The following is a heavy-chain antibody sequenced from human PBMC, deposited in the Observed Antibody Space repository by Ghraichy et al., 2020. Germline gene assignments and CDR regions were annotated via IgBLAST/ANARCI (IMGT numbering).Heavy chain of an antibody. Sequence: SQTLSLTCTVSGGSISSYYWSWIRQPPGKGLEWIGYIYYSGTTNYNPSLKSRVTISVDTSKNQFSLKLSSVSAADTAVYYCARRALEKRGAFDIWGQGTMVTVAS. CDR3: ARRALEKRGAFDI. CDR2: IYYSGTT. D-gene: IGHD5-24*01. J-gene: IGHJ3*02. CDR1: GGSISSYY. V-gene: IGHV4-59*01.